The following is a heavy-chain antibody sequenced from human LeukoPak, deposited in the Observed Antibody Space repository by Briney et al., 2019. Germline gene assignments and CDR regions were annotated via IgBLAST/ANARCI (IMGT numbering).Heavy chain of an antibody. Sequence: PGGSLRLSCAASGFSLSIYGMVWVRQAPGKGLEWIASTGLSSSYIGYADSVKGRFTIPRDNGENSVYLQMNSLRAEDTAVYFCARERSYCSGATCSLDLWGQGTLVTVSS. V-gene: IGHV3-21*01. J-gene: IGHJ5*02. CDR2: TGLSSSYI. D-gene: IGHD2-15*01. CDR1: GFSLSIYG. CDR3: ARERSYCSGATCSLDL.